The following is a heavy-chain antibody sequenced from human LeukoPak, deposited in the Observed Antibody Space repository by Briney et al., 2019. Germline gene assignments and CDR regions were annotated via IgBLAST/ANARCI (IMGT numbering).Heavy chain of an antibody. CDR2: IDAGSTRT. V-gene: IGHV3-23*01. Sequence: GGSLRLSCAASGFSFSIYAMSWVRQAPGKGLEWVSSIDAGSTRTFYADSVKGRFTISRDNSKNTLYLQMNSLRAEDTAVYYCAKDQSYYDGSSEYYFDYWGQGTLVTVSS. J-gene: IGHJ4*02. CDR1: GFSFSIYA. CDR3: AKDQSYYDGSSEYYFDY. D-gene: IGHD3-22*01.